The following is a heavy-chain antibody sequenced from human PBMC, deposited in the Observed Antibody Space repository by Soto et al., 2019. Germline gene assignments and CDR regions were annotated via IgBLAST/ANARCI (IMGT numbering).Heavy chain of an antibody. V-gene: IGHV4-39*01. J-gene: IGHJ2*01. Sequence: SETLSLTCTVSGGSISGSSYYWGWIRQPPGKGLEWIGSIYYSGSTYYNPSLKSRVTISVDTSKNQFSLKLSSVTAADTAVYYCARHLDYYDSSGYYGRHWYFDLWGRGTLVTVSS. D-gene: IGHD3-22*01. CDR3: ARHLDYYDSSGYYGRHWYFDL. CDR2: IYYSGST. CDR1: GGSISGSSYY.